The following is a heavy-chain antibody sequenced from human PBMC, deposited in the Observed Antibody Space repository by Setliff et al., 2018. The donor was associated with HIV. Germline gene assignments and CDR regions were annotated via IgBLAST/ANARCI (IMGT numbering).Heavy chain of an antibody. J-gene: IGHJ4*02. CDR3: VSSWYWDFDF. Sequence: SETLSLTCTVSGGSISSGSYYWNWIRQPAGKGLEWIGRIYTDGSTNYNPSLNSRVTISVDMSKNQFSLKMNSLTAADTALYYCVSSWYWDFDFWGQGAQVTVSS. CDR2: IYTDGST. D-gene: IGHD6-13*01. CDR1: GGSISSGSYY. V-gene: IGHV4-61*02.